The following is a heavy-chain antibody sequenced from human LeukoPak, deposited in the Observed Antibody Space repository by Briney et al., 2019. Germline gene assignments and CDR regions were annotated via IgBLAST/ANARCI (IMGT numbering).Heavy chain of an antibody. D-gene: IGHD3-22*01. CDR2: FYPGDSDT. CDR3: ARAPYYYHSSAYFDY. V-gene: IGHV5-51*01. J-gene: IGHJ4*02. Sequence: GESLQISCKGSGYSVTNYWIGWVRPMPGKGLEWMGIFYPGDSDTRYSPSFQGQVTMSADRSISTAYLQWSSLKASDTAMYYCARAPYYYHSSAYFDYWGQGTLVTVSS. CDR1: GYSVTNYW.